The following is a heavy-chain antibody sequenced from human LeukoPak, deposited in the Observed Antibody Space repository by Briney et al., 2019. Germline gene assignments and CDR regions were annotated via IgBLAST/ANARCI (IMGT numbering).Heavy chain of an antibody. CDR1: GFTFSSYW. CDR3: ARERELRYYMDV. V-gene: IGHV3-21*01. Sequence: GGSLRLSCAASGFTFSSYWMSWVRQAPGKGLEWVSYISTTSTYYADSMKGRFTISRDNAKNSLYLQMNSLRAEDTAVYYCARERELRYYMDVWGKGTTVTISS. J-gene: IGHJ6*03. D-gene: IGHD1-7*01. CDR2: ISTTST.